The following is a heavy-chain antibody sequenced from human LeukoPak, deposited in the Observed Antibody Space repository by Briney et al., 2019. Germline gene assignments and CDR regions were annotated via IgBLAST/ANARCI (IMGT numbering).Heavy chain of an antibody. V-gene: IGHV4-38-2*02. CDR3: AKDDSWLQFGV. CDR2: VFHSGIT. J-gene: IGHJ4*02. CDR1: GYSISSGYY. Sequence: SETLSLTCSVSGYSISSGYYWGWIRQPPGKGLEWIGSVFHSGITYYKPSLKSRVTISVDTSKNQFSLKLTSVTAADTAVYYCAKDDSWLQFGVWSPGTLVTV. D-gene: IGHD5-24*01.